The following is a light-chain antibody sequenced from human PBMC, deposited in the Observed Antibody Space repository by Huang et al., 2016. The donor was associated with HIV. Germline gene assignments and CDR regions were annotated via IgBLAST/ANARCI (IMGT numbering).Light chain of an antibody. CDR3: QQYADIPT. CDR2: WAS. J-gene: IGKJ4*01. V-gene: IGKV4-1*01. Sequence: DIVMTQSPDSLAVSLGERATINCKSSQSVFFSSTNKNHLAWYQQKPGQPPRLLIYWASSRESGGPDRFSGSGSETDFTLTINSLQAEDVAVYHCQQYADIPTFGGGTKVEIK. CDR1: QSVFFSSTNKNH.